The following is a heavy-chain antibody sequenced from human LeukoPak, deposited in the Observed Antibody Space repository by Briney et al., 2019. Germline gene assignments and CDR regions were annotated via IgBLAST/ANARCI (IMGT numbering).Heavy chain of an antibody. V-gene: IGHV4-59*08. CDR3: ARQFTIFYGMDV. J-gene: IGHJ6*02. Sequence: PSETLSLTCTVSGGSISSYYWSWIRQPPGKGLEWIGYIYYSGSTNYNPYLKSRVTISVDTSKNQFSLKLSSVTAADTAVYYCARQFTIFYGMDVWGQGATVTVSS. CDR2: IYYSGST. CDR1: GGSISSYY. D-gene: IGHD3-3*01.